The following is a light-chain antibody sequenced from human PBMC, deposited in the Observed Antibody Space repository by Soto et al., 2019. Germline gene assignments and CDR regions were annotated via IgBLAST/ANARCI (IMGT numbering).Light chain of an antibody. CDR1: QSILYSSSNKNY. J-gene: IGKJ3*01. V-gene: IGKV4-1*01. CDR2: WAS. Sequence: DIVMTQSPDSLALSLGERATINCKSSQSILYSSSNKNYLAWYQQKPGQPPKLLVYWASTRESGVPDRFSGSGSGIDFTLAISSLQVEDVAVYYCQQYYSIPFTFGPGTKVDIK. CDR3: QQYYSIPFT.